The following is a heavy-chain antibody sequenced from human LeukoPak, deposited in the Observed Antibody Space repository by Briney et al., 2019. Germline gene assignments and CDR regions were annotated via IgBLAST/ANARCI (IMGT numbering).Heavy chain of an antibody. CDR3: ARGVRNLWFGELGYFDY. J-gene: IGHJ4*02. CDR2: INPNSGDT. V-gene: IGHV1-2*02. Sequence: GASVKVSCKASGYTFTDYYIHWVRQAPGQGLEWMGWINPNSGDTNYAQKFQGRVTMTRDTSISTAYMELSRLRSDDTAVYYCARGVRNLWFGELGYFDYWGQGTLVTVSS. CDR1: GYTFTDYY. D-gene: IGHD3-10*01.